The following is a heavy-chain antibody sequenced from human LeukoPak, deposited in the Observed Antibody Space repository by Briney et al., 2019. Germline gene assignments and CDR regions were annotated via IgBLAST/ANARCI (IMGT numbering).Heavy chain of an antibody. Sequence: PGGSLRLSCAASGFSFRSYGMHWVRQAPGKGLEWVAFIRYDANIEYYADSVKGRFTISRDNSKNTLFLQMNSLRAVDTAVYYCARGVYYSDCWGQGTLVTVSA. V-gene: IGHV3-30*02. CDR1: GFSFRSYG. CDR2: IRYDANIE. J-gene: IGHJ4*02. CDR3: ARGVYYSDC.